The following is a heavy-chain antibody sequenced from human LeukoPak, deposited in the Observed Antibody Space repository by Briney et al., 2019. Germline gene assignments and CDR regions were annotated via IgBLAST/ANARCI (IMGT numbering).Heavy chain of an antibody. J-gene: IGHJ4*02. CDR2: ISAYDGNT. CDR1: GYTFTSFG. V-gene: IGHV1-18*01. D-gene: IGHD1-26*01. Sequence: ASVKVSCKASGYTFTSFGITWVRQALGQGLEWMGWISAYDGNTNYAQNLQGRVTLTTDTSTRTAYMDLRSLRSDDTAIYYCARTRPTWEGWGFDYWGQGTLVTVSS. CDR3: ARTRPTWEGWGFDY.